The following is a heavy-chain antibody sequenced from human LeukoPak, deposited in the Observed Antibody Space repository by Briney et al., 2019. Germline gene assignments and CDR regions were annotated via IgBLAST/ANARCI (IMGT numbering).Heavy chain of an antibody. J-gene: IGHJ4*02. V-gene: IGHV1-18*01. CDR2: ISAYNGHT. CDR3: ARDYSLWSYRLDY. Sequence: GASVKVSCKASGHTFTSNGISWVRQAPGQGPEWMGWISAYNGHTNYAQKLQGRVTMTTDTSTSTAYMELRSLRSDDTAVYYCARDYSLWSYRLDYWGQGTLVTVSS. D-gene: IGHD3-10*01. CDR1: GHTFTSNG.